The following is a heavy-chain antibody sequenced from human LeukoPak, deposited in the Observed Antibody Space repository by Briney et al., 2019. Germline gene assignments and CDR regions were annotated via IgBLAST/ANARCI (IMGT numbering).Heavy chain of an antibody. CDR1: GYTFTSYD. Sequence: ASVKVSCKASGYTFTSYDINWVRQATGQGLEWMGWMNPNSGNTGYAQKFQGRVTMTRNTSINTAYMELSSLRSEDTAVYYCARARSGYSGYEATPDYGMDVWGQGTTVTVSS. J-gene: IGHJ6*02. V-gene: IGHV1-8*01. D-gene: IGHD5-12*01. CDR3: ARARSGYSGYEATPDYGMDV. CDR2: MNPNSGNT.